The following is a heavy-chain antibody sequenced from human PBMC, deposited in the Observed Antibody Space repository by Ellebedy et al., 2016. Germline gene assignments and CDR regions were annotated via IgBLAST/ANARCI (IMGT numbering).Heavy chain of an antibody. V-gene: IGHV1-18*04. J-gene: IGHJ6*02. CDR2: GHT. D-gene: IGHD3-10*01. CDR1: GYTLADSHLSYE. CDR3: ARTWTLIRGVLDV. Sequence: ASVKVSCXASGYTLADSHLSYEIIWVRQAPGQGLEWMGGHTNSAQKFQDRVLMTIDTSKNTAYMELRNLRSDDTALYYCARTWTLIRGVLDVWGQGTTVSVSS.